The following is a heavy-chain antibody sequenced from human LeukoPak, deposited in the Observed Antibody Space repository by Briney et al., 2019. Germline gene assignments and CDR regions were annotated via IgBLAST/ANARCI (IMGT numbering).Heavy chain of an antibody. J-gene: IGHJ5*02. CDR2: INWNGGST. CDR3: ARASTTVTTGWFDP. V-gene: IGHV3-20*04. CDR1: GFSFTSSA. Sequence: PGGSLGLSCAASGFSFTSSAMSWVRQAPGKGLEWVSGINWNGGSTGYADSVKGRFTISRDNAKNSLYLQMNSLRAEDAALYYCARASTTVTTGWFDPWGQGTLVTVSS. D-gene: IGHD4-17*01.